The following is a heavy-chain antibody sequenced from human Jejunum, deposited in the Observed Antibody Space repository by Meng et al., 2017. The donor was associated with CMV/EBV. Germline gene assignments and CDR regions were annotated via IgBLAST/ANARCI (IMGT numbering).Heavy chain of an antibody. CDR2: LSWNSGNA. Sequence: FYKYALHWVRQVPGKGLECVSGLSWNSGNAGYADSVKGRFTISRDNAKNSLYLEMNSLRPDDTALYYCAKAPSGGWNYFFYFDIWGQGTLVTVSS. D-gene: IGHD1-7*01. CDR3: AKAPSGGWNYFFYFDI. J-gene: IGHJ4*02. CDR1: FYKYA. V-gene: IGHV3-9*01.